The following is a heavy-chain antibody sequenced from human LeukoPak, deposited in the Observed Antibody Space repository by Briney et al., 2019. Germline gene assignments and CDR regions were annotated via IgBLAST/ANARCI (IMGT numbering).Heavy chain of an antibody. Sequence: PSETLSLTCAVSGGSISSGGYSWRWIRQPPGKGLEWIGYIYHSGSTYYNPSLKSRVTISVDRSKNQFSLKLSSVTAADTAVYYCARGKGYDYFDYWGQGTLVTVSS. J-gene: IGHJ4*02. CDR1: GGSISSGGYS. D-gene: IGHD5-12*01. CDR3: ARGKGYDYFDY. V-gene: IGHV4-30-2*01. CDR2: IYHSGST.